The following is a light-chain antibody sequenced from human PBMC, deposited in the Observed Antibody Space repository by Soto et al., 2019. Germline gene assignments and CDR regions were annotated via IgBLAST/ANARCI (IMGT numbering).Light chain of an antibody. CDR1: KDVRSW. Sequence: IQMAQSPSSVSASIGDKVTIACRASKDVRSWLAWYQQKPGKAPKLLIHASKLQSGVPSRFSGTGDGTDFTLTIDNLQPDDFATYYCQQVDDFPLTFGPGTRVD. V-gene: IGKV1-12*01. CDR2: AS. CDR3: QQVDDFPLT. J-gene: IGKJ3*01.